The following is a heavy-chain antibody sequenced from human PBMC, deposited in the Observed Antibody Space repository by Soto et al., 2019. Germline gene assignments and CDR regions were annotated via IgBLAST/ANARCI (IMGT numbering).Heavy chain of an antibody. J-gene: IGHJ5*02. CDR3: ARYCSSTSCQFDP. V-gene: IGHV1-2*02. Sequence: RASVKVSCKASGYTFTGYYIHWVRQAPGQGLEWMGGINPNSGASNYAQKFQGRVTMTRDTSISTAYMELSRLRSDDTAVYYCARYCSSTSCQFDPWGQGTLVTVSS. D-gene: IGHD2-2*01. CDR2: INPNSGAS. CDR1: GYTFTGYY.